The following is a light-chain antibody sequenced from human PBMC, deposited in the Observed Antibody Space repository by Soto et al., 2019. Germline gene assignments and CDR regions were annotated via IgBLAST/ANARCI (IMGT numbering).Light chain of an antibody. V-gene: IGKV1-5*01. CDR1: QSVTKW. CDR3: QHYNGHSTWS. Sequence: DIQMTQSPSTLSAYVADRVTITCRARQSVTKWVAWYQQRPGQAPKILIWDVSSLQRGVPSRFSGSGFGTEFTLSISSLQPDDFATYYCQHYNGHSTWSFGQGTKVDI. J-gene: IGKJ1*01. CDR2: DVS.